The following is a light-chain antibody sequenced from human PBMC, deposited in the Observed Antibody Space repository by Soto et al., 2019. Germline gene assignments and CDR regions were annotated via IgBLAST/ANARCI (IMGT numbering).Light chain of an antibody. CDR2: DVS. CDR3: SSYTSITALV. J-gene: IGLJ1*01. CDR1: SSDVGGYNS. V-gene: IGLV2-14*01. Sequence: QSALTQPASVSGSPGQSITISCTGTSSDVGGYNSVSWYQQHPGKVPKIMIYDVSIRPSGVPDRFPGSKSGNTASLTISGLQAEDEAEYYCSSYTSITALVFGTGTKLTVL.